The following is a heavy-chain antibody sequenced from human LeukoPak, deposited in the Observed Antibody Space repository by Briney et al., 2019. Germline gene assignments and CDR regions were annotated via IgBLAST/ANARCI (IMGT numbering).Heavy chain of an antibody. CDR2: ISYDGSNK. CDR3: ARLDIVLIGGLDP. V-gene: IGHV3-30-3*01. Sequence: GRSLRLSCAASGFTFSSYAMHWVRQAPGKGLEWVAVISYDGSNKYYADSVEGRFTISRDNSKNTLYLQMNSLRAEDTAVYYCARLDIVLIGGLDPWGQGTLVTVSS. J-gene: IGHJ5*02. CDR1: GFTFSSYA. D-gene: IGHD2-8*01.